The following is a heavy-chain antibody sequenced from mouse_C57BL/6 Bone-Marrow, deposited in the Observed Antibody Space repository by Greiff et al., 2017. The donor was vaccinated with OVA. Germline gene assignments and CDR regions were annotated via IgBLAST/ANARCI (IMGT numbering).Heavy chain of an antibody. CDR3: ARDALYDSYFDV. CDR1: GFTFSDFY. J-gene: IGHJ1*03. Sequence: EVKVVESGGGLVQSGRSLRLSCATSGFTFSDFYIEWVRQAPGKGLEWIAASSNKANDYTTEYSASVKGRFIVSRDTAQSTLYHQMNALRAEDTAIYDDARDALYDSYFDVWGTGTTVTVSS. V-gene: IGHV7-1*01. CDR2: SSNKANDYTT. D-gene: IGHD2-12*01.